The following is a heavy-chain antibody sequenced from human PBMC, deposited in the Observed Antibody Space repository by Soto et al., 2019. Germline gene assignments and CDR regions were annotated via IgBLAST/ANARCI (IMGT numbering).Heavy chain of an antibody. Sequence: ASVKVPCQASGYNFNRYGIGWARQALGQGLEWVGWINAYNGNTNYAQNLQGRLTLTTDTSTTTAYMELRSLRSNDTAIYYCAMVDVYVTPSPQDVWGQGTTVTVS. CDR2: INAYNGNT. CDR1: GYNFNRYG. J-gene: IGHJ6*02. D-gene: IGHD3-16*01. V-gene: IGHV1-18*01. CDR3: AMVDVYVTPSPQDV.